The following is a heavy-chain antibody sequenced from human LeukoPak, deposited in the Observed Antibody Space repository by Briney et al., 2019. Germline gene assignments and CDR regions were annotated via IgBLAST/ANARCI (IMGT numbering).Heavy chain of an antibody. J-gene: IGHJ1*01. V-gene: IGHV3-23*01. CDR2: ISGSGGNT. Sequence: PGGSLRLSCAASGFTFSSYAMSWVRQAPGKGLEWVSAISGSGGNTYYADSVKGRFTISRHNSKNTLYLQMNSLRAEDTAVYYCARKGQGSNWAAEYFQNWGQGTLVTVSS. CDR3: ARKGQGSNWAAEYFQN. D-gene: IGHD6-13*01. CDR1: GFTFSSYA.